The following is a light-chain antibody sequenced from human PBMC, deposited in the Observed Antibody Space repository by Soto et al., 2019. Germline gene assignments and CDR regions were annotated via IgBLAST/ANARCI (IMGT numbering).Light chain of an antibody. J-gene: IGKJ1*01. Sequence: EIVLTQSPGTLSLSPGERSTLSCSASETVAGSYLAWYQQKPGQAPRLLIHGASTRATGIADRFSGSGSGTEFTLTISSLQSEDFALYYCQQYNIWPQTFGQGTKVDIK. V-gene: IGKV3D-15*01. CDR3: QQYNIWPQT. CDR1: ETVAGSY. CDR2: GAS.